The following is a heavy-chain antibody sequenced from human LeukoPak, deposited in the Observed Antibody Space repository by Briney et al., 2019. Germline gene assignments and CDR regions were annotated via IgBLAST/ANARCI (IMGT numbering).Heavy chain of an antibody. CDR2: IYSGGNT. Sequence: GGSLRLSCAASGFTVSSSYMSWVRQAPGKGLEWVSVIYSGGNTYYGDSVKGRFTISRDNSKNSLYLQMNSLRAEDTAIYYCARDDRGYDLDYWGQGTLVTVSS. D-gene: IGHD5-12*01. V-gene: IGHV3-53*01. CDR1: GFTVSSSY. CDR3: ARDDRGYDLDY. J-gene: IGHJ4*02.